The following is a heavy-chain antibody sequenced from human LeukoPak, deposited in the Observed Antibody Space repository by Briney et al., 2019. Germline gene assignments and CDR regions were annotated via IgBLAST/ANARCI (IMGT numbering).Heavy chain of an antibody. CDR3: AREEELTYYDILTGHRSHCAFDI. V-gene: IGHV1-18*01. J-gene: IGHJ3*02. D-gene: IGHD3-9*01. CDR2: ISAYNGNT. CDR1: GYTFTNYA. Sequence: ASVKVSCKASGYTFTNYAISWVRQAPGQGLEWMGWISAYNGNTNYAQKLQGRVTMTTDTSTSTAYMELRSLRSDDTAVYYCAREEELTYYDILTGHRSHCAFDIWGQGTMVTVSS.